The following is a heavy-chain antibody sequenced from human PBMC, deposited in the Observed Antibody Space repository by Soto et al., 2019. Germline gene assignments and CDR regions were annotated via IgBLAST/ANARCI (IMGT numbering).Heavy chain of an antibody. CDR3: AKRRGAGGHFDY. J-gene: IGHJ4*02. D-gene: IGHD2-15*01. V-gene: IGHV3-23*01. CDR2: ASIGGST. CDR1: GFTFSSYA. Sequence: PGGSLRLSCAAPGFTFSSYAMGWVRQGPGKGLEWVAVASIGGSTHYADSVRGRFTISRDNSKNTLSLQMNRLTAEDTAVYFCAKRRGAGGHFDYWGQGALVTVSS.